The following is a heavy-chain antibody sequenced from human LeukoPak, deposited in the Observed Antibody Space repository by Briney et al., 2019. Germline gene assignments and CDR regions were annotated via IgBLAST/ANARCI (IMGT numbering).Heavy chain of an antibody. CDR1: VGSNSIYY. CDR2: IYYSGST. CDR3: ARHPPNSSSPDT. D-gene: IGHD2/OR15-2a*01. V-gene: IGHV4-59*08. J-gene: IGHJ4*02. Sequence: SDTLSLTCSVWVGSNSIYYSICIPEPRAKGLECIGYIYYSGSTNYNPSLKSRVTISVDTSKNQFSLKLSSVAAADTAVYYCARHPPNSSSPDTWGQGTLVTVSS.